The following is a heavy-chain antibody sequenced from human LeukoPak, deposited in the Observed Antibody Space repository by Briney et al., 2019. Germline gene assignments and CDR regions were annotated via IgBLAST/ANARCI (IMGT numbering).Heavy chain of an antibody. CDR1: GFTFISYA. V-gene: IGHV3-7*01. Sequence: GGSLRLSCADSGFTFISYAMSWVRQAPGKGPECVANIKEDGSLKNYADSLESRCTLSRDNAQNTLYLQKKTLRLEDTAVYYFVRDWAPASMQAAPFDCWGQGTLVTVSS. J-gene: IGHJ4*02. CDR3: VRDWAPASMQAAPFDC. D-gene: IGHD2/OR15-2a*01. CDR2: IKEDGSLK.